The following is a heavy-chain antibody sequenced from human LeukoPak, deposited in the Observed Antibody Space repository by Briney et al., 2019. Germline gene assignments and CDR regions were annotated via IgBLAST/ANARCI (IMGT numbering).Heavy chain of an antibody. V-gene: IGHV3-9*01. CDR1: GFTFDDYA. CDR3: AKESVVVAATGAFDI. Sequence: GGSLRLSCAASGFTFDDYAMHWVRQAPGKGLEWVSGISWNSSSIGYADSVKGRFTISRDNAKNSLYLQMNSLRAEDTALYYCAKESVVVAATGAFDIWGQGTMVTVSS. J-gene: IGHJ3*02. D-gene: IGHD2-15*01. CDR2: ISWNSSSI.